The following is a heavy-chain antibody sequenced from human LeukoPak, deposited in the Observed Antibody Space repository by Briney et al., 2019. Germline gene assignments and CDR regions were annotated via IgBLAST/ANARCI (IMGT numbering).Heavy chain of an antibody. CDR3: AREGAGRDGYNLMFGY. D-gene: IGHD5-24*01. V-gene: IGHV1-2*06. J-gene: IGHJ4*02. CDR1: GYTFTGYY. CDR2: INPNSGGT. Sequence: GASVKVSCKASGYTFTGYYMHWVRQAPGQGLEWMGRINPNSGGTNDAQKFQGRVTMTRDTSISTAYMELSRLRSDDTAVYYCAREGAGRDGYNLMFGYWGQGTLVTVSS.